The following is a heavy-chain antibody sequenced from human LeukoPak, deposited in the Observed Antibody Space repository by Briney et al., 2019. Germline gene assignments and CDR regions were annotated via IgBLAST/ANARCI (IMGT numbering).Heavy chain of an antibody. D-gene: IGHD6-19*01. CDR3: ATCGSGCWYFDL. CDR2: IYTSGST. J-gene: IGHJ2*01. CDR1: GGYIISYY. Sequence: KSSETLSLTCTVSGGYIISYYWSWIRQPAGKGLQWIGRIYTSGSTNHNPSLKSRVTISVDKSKNQFSLKLSSVTAADTAVYYCATCGSGCWYFDLRGRGTLVTVSS. V-gene: IGHV4-4*07.